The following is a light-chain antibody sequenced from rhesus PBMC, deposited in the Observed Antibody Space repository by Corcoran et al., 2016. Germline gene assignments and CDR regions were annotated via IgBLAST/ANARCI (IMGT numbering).Light chain of an antibody. Sequence: QAAPTQSPSVSGSPGQSVTISCTGTSSDIGGYNRVSWYQMHPGKAPKSMFYEVSKRPPGVSDRFSGSKSGNTASLTIAGLQAADEADYYCSSYASSSTYIVGAGTRLTVL. J-gene: IGLJ1*01. CDR3: SSYASSSTYI. V-gene: IGLV2-13*03. CDR1: SSDIGGYNR. CDR2: EVS.